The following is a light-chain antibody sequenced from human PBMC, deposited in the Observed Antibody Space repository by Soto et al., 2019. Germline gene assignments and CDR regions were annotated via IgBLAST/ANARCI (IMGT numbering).Light chain of an antibody. J-gene: IGLJ1*01. CDR1: SSDVGGYNY. V-gene: IGLV2-8*01. Sequence: QSVLTKPPSAYGSPGQSITISCTGTSSDVGGYNYVSWYQQHPGKAPKLMIYEVSKRPSGVPDRFSGSKSGNTASLTVSGLQAEDEADYYCSSYAGSNYVFGTG. CDR2: EVS. CDR3: SSYAGSNYV.